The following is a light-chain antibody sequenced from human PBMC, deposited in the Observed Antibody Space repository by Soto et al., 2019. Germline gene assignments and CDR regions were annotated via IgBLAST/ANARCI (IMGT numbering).Light chain of an antibody. V-gene: IGKV3-11*01. Sequence: EIVLTQSPATLSLSPGERATLSCRASQSVRSYLAWYQQKVGQAPRLLIYDASNRATGIPARFSGSGSGTGFTLTISSLEPEDFAVYYCQQRSNWPRTFGQGTKVEIK. CDR3: QQRSNWPRT. CDR2: DAS. CDR1: QSVRSY. J-gene: IGKJ1*01.